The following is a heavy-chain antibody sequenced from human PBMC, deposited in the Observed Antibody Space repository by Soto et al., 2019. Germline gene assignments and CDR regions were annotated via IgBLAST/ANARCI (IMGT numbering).Heavy chain of an antibody. CDR3: ATEPLSWTYYPRYFDL. D-gene: IGHD1-26*01. Sequence: QVQMDQSGAEVKKPGSSVTVSCKASGVTFSSNAISWVRQAPGQGLEWMGGIIPFFRTANYAQKFQGRVTITADESTSTVYMELSSLRSEDTAVYYCATEPLSWTYYPRYFDLWGRGTLVTVSS. V-gene: IGHV1-69*01. J-gene: IGHJ2*01. CDR1: GVTFSSNA. CDR2: IIPFFRTA.